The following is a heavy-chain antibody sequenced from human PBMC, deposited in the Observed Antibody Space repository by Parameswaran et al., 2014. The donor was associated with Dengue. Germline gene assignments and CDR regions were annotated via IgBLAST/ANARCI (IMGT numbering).Heavy chain of an antibody. J-gene: IGHJ6*02. CDR2: IYYSGST. Sequence: RWIRQPPGKGLEWIGYIYYSGSTNYNPSLKSRVTISVDTSKNQFSLKLSSVTAADTAVYYCARVKTAARYYYYYGMDVWGQGTTVTVSS. V-gene: IGHV4-59*01. CDR3: ARVKTAARYYYYYGMDV. D-gene: IGHD6-6*01.